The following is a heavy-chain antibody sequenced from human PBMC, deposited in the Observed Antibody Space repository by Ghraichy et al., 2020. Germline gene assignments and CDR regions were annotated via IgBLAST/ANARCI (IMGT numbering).Heavy chain of an antibody. V-gene: IGHV4-59*01. J-gene: IGHJ4*02. D-gene: IGHD2-21*02. CDR1: GGSISGYY. CDR3: ARAACGDCSLDY. CDR2: IYYIGST. Sequence: SETLSLTCTVSGGSISGYYWSWIRQSPGKGLEWIAYIYYIGSTNYNPSLKSRVTISVDTSKNQFSLNLSSVTAADTAVYYCARAACGDCSLDYWGQGTLVTVSS.